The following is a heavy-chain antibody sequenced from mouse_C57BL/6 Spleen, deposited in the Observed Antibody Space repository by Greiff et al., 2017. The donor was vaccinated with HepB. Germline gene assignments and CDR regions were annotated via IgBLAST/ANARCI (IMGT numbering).Heavy chain of an antibody. Sequence: EVQLQQSGPELVKPGASVKIPCKASGYTFTDYNMDWVKQSHGKSLEWIGDINPNNGGTIYNQKFKGKATLTVDNSSSTAYMELRSLTSEDTAVYYWAREGYGYDPFAYWGQGTLVTVSA. CDR3: AREGYGYDPFAY. CDR2: INPNNGGT. D-gene: IGHD2-2*01. V-gene: IGHV1-18*01. CDR1: GYTFTDYN. J-gene: IGHJ3*01.